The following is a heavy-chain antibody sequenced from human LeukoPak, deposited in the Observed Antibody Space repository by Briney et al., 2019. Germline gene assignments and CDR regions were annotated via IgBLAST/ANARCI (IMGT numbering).Heavy chain of an antibody. Sequence: AGGSLRLSCAASGFTFSSYAMSRVRQAPGKGLEWVSAISGSGGSTYYADSVKGRFTISRDNSKNTLYLQMNSLRAEDTAVYYCAKDPRSGYGDDYWGQGTLVTVSS. CDR2: ISGSGGST. J-gene: IGHJ4*02. V-gene: IGHV3-23*01. D-gene: IGHD5-12*01. CDR1: GFTFSSYA. CDR3: AKDPRSGYGDDY.